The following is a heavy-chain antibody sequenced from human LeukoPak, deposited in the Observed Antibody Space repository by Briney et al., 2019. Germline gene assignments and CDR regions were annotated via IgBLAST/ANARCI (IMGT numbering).Heavy chain of an antibody. D-gene: IGHD4-17*01. Sequence: SETLSLTCTVSGGSISSYYWSWIRQPPGKGLERIGYIYYSGSTNYNPSLKSRVTISVDTSKNQFSLKLSSVTAADTAVYYCARQMTVTTVAFDIWGQGTMVTVSS. CDR1: GGSISSYY. CDR2: IYYSGST. CDR3: ARQMTVTTVAFDI. J-gene: IGHJ3*02. V-gene: IGHV4-59*08.